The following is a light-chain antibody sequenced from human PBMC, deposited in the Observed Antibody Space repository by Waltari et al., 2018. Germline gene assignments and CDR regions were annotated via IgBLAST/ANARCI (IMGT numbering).Light chain of an antibody. Sequence: QSALTQPRSVSGSPGQSVTISCTGTSSDVVSYNYVSWYQQYPGKAPKLMIYDVTKRPSGVPDRFSGSKSGNTASLTISGLQAEDEADYHCCSFAGTYYVFGTGTEVTVL. J-gene: IGLJ1*01. CDR3: CSFAGTYYV. CDR2: DVT. V-gene: IGLV2-11*01. CDR1: SSDVVSYNY.